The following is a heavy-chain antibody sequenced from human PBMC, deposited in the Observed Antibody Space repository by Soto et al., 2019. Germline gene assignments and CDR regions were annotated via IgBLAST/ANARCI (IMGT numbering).Heavy chain of an antibody. V-gene: IGHV4-59*01. CDR1: GDSISTSY. D-gene: IGHD2-15*01. J-gene: IGHJ5*02. CDR3: ARHSGGSRGRFDP. Sequence: QVQLQESGPGLVKPSETLSLTCSVSGDSISTSYWCWLRQSPGMGLEWIGYLFDSGVTKCNPSLKSRVTMSADASKNQFFLNLTSLTAADTGFYYCARHSGGSRGRFDPWGQGILVTVSS. CDR2: LFDSGVT.